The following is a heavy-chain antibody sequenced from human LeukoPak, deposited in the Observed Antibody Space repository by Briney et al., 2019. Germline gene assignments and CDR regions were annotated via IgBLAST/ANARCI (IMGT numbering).Heavy chain of an antibody. V-gene: IGHV1-69*04. CDR3: ARGVEYSNSPGNY. CDR2: IIPILGIA. J-gene: IGHJ4*02. CDR1: GGTFSSYA. D-gene: IGHD6-6*01. Sequence: GASVKVSCKASGGTFSSYAISWVRQAPGQGLEWMGRIIPILGIANYAQKFQGRVTITADKSTSTAYMELSSLRSEDTAVYYCARGVEYSNSPGNYWGQGTLVTVSS.